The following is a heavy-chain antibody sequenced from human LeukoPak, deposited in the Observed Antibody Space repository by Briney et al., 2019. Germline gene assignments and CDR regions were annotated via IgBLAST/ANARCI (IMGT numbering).Heavy chain of an antibody. J-gene: IGHJ5*02. D-gene: IGHD3-3*01. Sequence: ASETLSLTCAVYGGSFSGYYWSWIRQPPGKGLEWIGEINHSGSTNYNPSLKSRVTISVDKSKNQFSLKLSSVTAADTAVYYCARETATTGRITIFGVVKGWFDPWGQGTLVTVSS. V-gene: IGHV4-34*01. CDR1: GGSFSGYY. CDR3: ARETATTGRITIFGVVKGWFDP. CDR2: INHSGST.